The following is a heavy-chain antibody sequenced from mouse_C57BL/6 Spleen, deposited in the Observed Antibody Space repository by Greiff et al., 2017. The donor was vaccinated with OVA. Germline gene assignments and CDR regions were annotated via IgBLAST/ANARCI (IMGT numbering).Heavy chain of an antibody. J-gene: IGHJ2*01. CDR3: ARGGSYYDYDGY. CDR2: INPNNGGT. D-gene: IGHD2-4*01. V-gene: IGHV1-26*01. CDR1: GYTFTDYY. Sequence: EVQLQQSGPELVKPGASVKISCKASGYTFTDYYMNWVKQSHGKSLEWIGDINPNNGGTSYNQKFKGKATLTVDKSSSTAYMELRSLTSEDSAVYYCARGGSYYDYDGYWGQGTTLTVSS.